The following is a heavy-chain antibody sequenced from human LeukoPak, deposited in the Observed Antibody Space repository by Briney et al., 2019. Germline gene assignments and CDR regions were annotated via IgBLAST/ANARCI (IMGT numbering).Heavy chain of an antibody. CDR1: GYTFTSYY. CDR3: LTEDTPTVFDN. D-gene: IGHD5-18*01. CDR2: INPSGGST. Sequence: ASVKVSCKASGYTFTSYYMHWVRQAPGQGLEWMGIINPSGGSTSYAQKFQGRVTMTRDTSTNTVYMELSSLRTDDTAVYYCLTEDTPTVFDNCGQGTHVTVSS. J-gene: IGHJ4*02. V-gene: IGHV1-46*01.